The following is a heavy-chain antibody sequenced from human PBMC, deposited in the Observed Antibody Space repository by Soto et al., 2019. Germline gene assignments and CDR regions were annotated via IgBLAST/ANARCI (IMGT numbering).Heavy chain of an antibody. J-gene: IGHJ6*03. CDR1: GGSFSGYY. V-gene: IGHV4-34*01. CDR3: ARGPGSITIFGVVTHPYYYYMDG. D-gene: IGHD3-3*01. Sequence: SETLSLTCAVYGGSFSGYYWSWIRQPPGKGLEWIGEINHSGSTNYNPSPKSRVTISVDTSRNQFSLKLSSVTAADTAVYYCARGPGSITIFGVVTHPYYYYMDGWGKGTTVTVSS. CDR2: INHSGST.